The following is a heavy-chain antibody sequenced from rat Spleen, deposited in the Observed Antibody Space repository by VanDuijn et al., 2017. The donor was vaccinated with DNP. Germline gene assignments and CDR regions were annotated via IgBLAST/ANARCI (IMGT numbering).Heavy chain of an antibody. CDR3: TSGPGIWFAY. J-gene: IGHJ3*01. D-gene: IGHD1-4*01. V-gene: IGHV5-17*01. CDR1: GFIFNDYA. Sequence: EVQLVESGGDLVQPGRSLKLSCVASGFIFNDYALAWVRQAPKKGLEWVATISYDGLRPYYRDSVKGRFTISRDNAKSTLYLQMDSLRSEDTATYYCTSGPGIWFAYWGQGTLVTVSS. CDR2: ISYDGLRP.